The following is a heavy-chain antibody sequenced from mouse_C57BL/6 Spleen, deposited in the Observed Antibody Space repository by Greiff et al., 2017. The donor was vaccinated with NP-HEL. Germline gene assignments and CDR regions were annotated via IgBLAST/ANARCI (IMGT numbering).Heavy chain of an antibody. Sequence: EVQLQQSGPGLVKPSQSLSLTCSVTGYSITSGYYWNWIRQFPGNKLEWMGYISYDGSNNYNPSLKNRISINRDTSKNQCFLKLNSVTTEDTATYYCAREGTGTRFAYWGQGTLVTVSA. CDR1: GYSITSGYY. V-gene: IGHV3-6*01. D-gene: IGHD4-1*01. J-gene: IGHJ3*01. CDR2: ISYDGSN. CDR3: AREGTGTRFAY.